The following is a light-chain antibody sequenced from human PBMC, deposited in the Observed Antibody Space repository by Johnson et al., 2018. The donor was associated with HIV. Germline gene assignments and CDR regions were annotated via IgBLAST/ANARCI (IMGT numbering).Light chain of an antibody. J-gene: IGLJ1*01. CDR3: GTLDSSLNAGV. Sequence: QAVLTQPPSVSAAPGQKVTISCSGSSSNIGNNYVSWYQQLPGTAPKLLIYENNKRPSGIPDRFSGSKSGTSATLGITGLQTGDEADYYCGTLDSSLNAGVFGTGTRVTVL. CDR1: SSNIGNNY. CDR2: ENN. V-gene: IGLV1-51*02.